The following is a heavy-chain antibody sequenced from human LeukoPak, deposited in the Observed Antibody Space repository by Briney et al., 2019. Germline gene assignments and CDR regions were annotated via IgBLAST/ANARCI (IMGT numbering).Heavy chain of an antibody. Sequence: SEALSLTCTVSGGSISSYYWSWIRQPPGKGLEWIGYIYYSGSTNYNPSLKSRVTISVDTSKNQFSLKLSFVTAADTAVYYCARDSRYYDFWSGYSEGAFDIWGQGTMVTVSS. D-gene: IGHD3-3*01. J-gene: IGHJ3*02. CDR2: IYYSGST. CDR3: ARDSRYYDFWSGYSEGAFDI. CDR1: GGSISSYY. V-gene: IGHV4-59*01.